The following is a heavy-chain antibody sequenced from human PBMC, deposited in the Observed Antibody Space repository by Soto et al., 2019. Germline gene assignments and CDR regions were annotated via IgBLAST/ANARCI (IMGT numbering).Heavy chain of an antibody. D-gene: IGHD3-9*01. CDR1: GGSISSYY. V-gene: IGHV4-59*01. Sequence: SETLSVTCTVSGGSISSYYWSWIRQPPGKGLEWIGYIYYSGSTNYNPSLKSRVTISVDTSKNQFSLKLSSVTAADTAVYYCARDMNYDILTGHRPRAYYYYMDVWGKGTTVTVSS. CDR3: ARDMNYDILTGHRPRAYYYYMDV. J-gene: IGHJ6*03. CDR2: IYYSGST.